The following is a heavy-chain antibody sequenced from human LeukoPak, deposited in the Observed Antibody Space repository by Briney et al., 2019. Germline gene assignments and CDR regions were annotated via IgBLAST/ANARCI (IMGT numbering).Heavy chain of an antibody. J-gene: IGHJ4*02. CDR2: IYYSGST. CDR3: ARVLDETYYDILTGYGLLDY. CDR1: GGSISSSSYY. D-gene: IGHD3-9*01. V-gene: IGHV4-39*01. Sequence: SETLSLTCTVSGGSISSSSYYWGWIRQPLGKGLEWIGSIYYSGSTYYNPSLKSRVTISVDTSKNQLSLKLSSVTAADTAVYYCARVLDETYYDILTGYGLLDYWGQGTLVTVSS.